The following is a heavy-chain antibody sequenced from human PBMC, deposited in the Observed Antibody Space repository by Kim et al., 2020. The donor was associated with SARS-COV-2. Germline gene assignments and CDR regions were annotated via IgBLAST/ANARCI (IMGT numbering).Heavy chain of an antibody. D-gene: IGHD6-13*01. V-gene: IGHV3-23*01. CDR1: GFTFSSYA. CDR3: AKDPYNSSWYNWFDP. J-gene: IGHJ5*02. Sequence: GGSLRLSCAASGFTFSSYAMSWVRQAPGKGLEWVSAISGSGGSTYYADYEKGRFTISRDNSKNTLYLQRNSLRAEDTAVYYCAKDPYNSSWYNWFDPWVQGRLLTVSP. CDR2: ISGSGGST.